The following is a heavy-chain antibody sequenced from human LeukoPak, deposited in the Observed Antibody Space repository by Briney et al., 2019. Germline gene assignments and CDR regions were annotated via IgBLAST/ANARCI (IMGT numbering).Heavy chain of an antibody. J-gene: IGHJ4*02. CDR1: GFTFTSSA. CDR3: AADTARAYCGGDCLAD. Sequence: ASVKVSCKASGFTFTSSAMQWVRQARGQRLEWIGWIVVGSGSTNYAQKFQERVTITRDMSTSTAYMELSSLRSEDTAVYYCAADTARAYCGGDCLADWGQGTLVTVSS. CDR2: IVVGSGST. V-gene: IGHV1-58*02. D-gene: IGHD2-21*02.